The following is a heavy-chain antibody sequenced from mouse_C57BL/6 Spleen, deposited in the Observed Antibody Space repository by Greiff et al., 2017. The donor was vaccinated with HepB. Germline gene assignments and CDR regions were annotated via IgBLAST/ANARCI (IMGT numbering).Heavy chain of an antibody. CDR1: GFTFSNYW. CDR2: IRLKSDNYAT. CDR3: TGECITTVDWYFDV. V-gene: IGHV6-3*01. J-gene: IGHJ1*03. D-gene: IGHD1-1*01. Sequence: EVKLEESGGGLVQPGGSMKLSCVASGFTFSNYWMNWVRQSPEKGLEWVAQIRLKSDNYATHYAESVKGRFTISRDDSKSSVYLQMNNLRAEDTGIYYCTGECITTVDWYFDVWGTGTTVTVSS.